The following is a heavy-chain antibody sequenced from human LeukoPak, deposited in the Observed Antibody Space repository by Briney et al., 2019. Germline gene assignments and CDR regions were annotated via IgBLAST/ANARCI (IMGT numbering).Heavy chain of an antibody. CDR1: GGSMSSSSYY. J-gene: IGHJ4*02. D-gene: IGHD6-25*01. CDR2: MFHSGST. CDR3: AREESAAAFDY. V-gene: IGHV4-39*02. Sequence: PSETLSLTCTVSGGSMSSSSYYWGWIRQPPGKGLEWIGSMFHSGSTYYNPSLKSRVTISIDTSKNQFSLKMSSVTAADTAVYYRAREESAAAFDYWGQGTLVTVSS.